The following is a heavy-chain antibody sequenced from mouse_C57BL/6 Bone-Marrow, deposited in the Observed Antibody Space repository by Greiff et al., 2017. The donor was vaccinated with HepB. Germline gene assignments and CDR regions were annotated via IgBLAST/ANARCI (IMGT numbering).Heavy chain of an antibody. CDR2: FHPYNDDT. CDR3: TRRNWDVWYFDY. CDR1: GFTFTTYP. Sequence: QVQLQQSGAELVKPGASVKMSCKASGFTFTTYPIEWMKQNHGKSLEWIGNFHPYNDDTKYNEKFKGKATLTVEKSSSTVYLELSRLTSDDSDVYYCTRRNWDVWYFDYWGQGTTLTVSS. D-gene: IGHD4-1*01. V-gene: IGHV1-47*01. J-gene: IGHJ2*01.